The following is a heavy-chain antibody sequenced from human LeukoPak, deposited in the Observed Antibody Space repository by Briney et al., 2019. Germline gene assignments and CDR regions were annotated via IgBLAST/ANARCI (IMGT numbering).Heavy chain of an antibody. J-gene: IGHJ4*02. V-gene: IGHV2-5*05. Sequence: SGPTLVNPTQTLTLTCTFSGFSLSITGVGVGWIRQPPGKALEWLALIYWDDGKRYGPSLKSRLTITKDTSKNQVVLTMTNMDPVDTATYYCAHRRTSMGLDFWGQGTLATVSS. CDR3: AHRRTSMGLDF. CDR1: GFSLSITGVG. CDR2: IYWDDGK. D-gene: IGHD5-18*01.